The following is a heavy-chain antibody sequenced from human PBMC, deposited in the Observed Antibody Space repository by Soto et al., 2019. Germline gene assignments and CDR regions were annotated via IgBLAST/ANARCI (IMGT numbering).Heavy chain of an antibody. CDR2: SSGSGGST. V-gene: IGHV3-23*01. CDR1: GFTFSSYA. CDR3: AKDYYDSSGYRRPFDY. Sequence: PGGSLRLSCAASGFTFSSYAMIWVRQAPGKGLEWVSASSGSGGSTYYADSVKGRFTISRDNSKNTLYLQMNSLRAEDTAVYYCAKDYYDSSGYRRPFDYWGQGTLVTVSS. J-gene: IGHJ4*02. D-gene: IGHD3-22*01.